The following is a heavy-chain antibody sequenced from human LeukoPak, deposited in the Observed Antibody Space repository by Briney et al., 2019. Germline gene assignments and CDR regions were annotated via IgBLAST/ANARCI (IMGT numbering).Heavy chain of an antibody. Sequence: SETLSLTCTVSGGSISSYYWSRIRQPPGKGLEWIGYIYDSGSTNYNPSLKSRVTISVDTSKNQFSLKLSSVTAADTAVYYCARVLGIPDYMDVWGKGTTVTVSS. J-gene: IGHJ6*03. CDR2: IYDSGST. CDR3: ARVLGIPDYMDV. V-gene: IGHV4-59*01. CDR1: GGSISSYY. D-gene: IGHD6-13*01.